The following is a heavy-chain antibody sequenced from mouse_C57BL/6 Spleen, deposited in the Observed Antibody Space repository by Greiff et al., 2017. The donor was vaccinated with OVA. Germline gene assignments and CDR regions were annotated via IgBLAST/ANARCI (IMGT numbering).Heavy chain of an antibody. V-gene: IGHV1-82*01. J-gene: IGHJ4*01. D-gene: IGHD2-4*01. CDR1: GYAFSSSW. CDR3: ATPYDYDGGMDY. Sequence: QVQLKESGPELVKPGASVKISCKASGYAFSSSWMNWVKQRPGKGLEWIGRIYPGDGDTNYNGKFKGKATLTADKSSSTAYMQLSSLTSEDSAVYFCATPYDYDGGMDYWGQGTSVTVSS. CDR2: IYPGDGDT.